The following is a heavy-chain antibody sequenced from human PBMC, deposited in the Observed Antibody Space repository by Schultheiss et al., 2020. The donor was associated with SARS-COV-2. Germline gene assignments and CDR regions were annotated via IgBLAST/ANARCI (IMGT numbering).Heavy chain of an antibody. D-gene: IGHD2-15*01. Sequence: GSLRLSCTVSGGSISSYYWSWIRQPAGKGLEWIGRIYSSGTTDYNSSLKSRVTMSVDTSTNQFSLKLTSVTAADTAVYYCARDELGYCSGGSCPLYFDNWGQGTLVTVSS. J-gene: IGHJ4*02. CDR1: GGSISSYY. CDR3: ARDELGYCSGGSCPLYFDN. CDR2: IYSSGTT. V-gene: IGHV4-4*07.